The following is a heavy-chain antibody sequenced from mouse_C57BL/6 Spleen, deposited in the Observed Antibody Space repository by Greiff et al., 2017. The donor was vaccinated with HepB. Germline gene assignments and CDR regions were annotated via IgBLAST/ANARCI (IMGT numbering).Heavy chain of an antibody. V-gene: IGHV5-4*01. D-gene: IGHD1-1*01. Sequence: EVKLMESGGGLVKPGGSLKLSCAASGFTFSSYAMSWVRQTPEKRLEWVATISDGGSYTYYPDNVKGRFTISRDNAKNNLYLQMSHLKSEDTAMYYGARDLLPPYYYAMDYWGQGTSVTVSS. CDR1: GFTFSSYA. CDR3: ARDLLPPYYYAMDY. J-gene: IGHJ4*01. CDR2: ISDGGSYT.